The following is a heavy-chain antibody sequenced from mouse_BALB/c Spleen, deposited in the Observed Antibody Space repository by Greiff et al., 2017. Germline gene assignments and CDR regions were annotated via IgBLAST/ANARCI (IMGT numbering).Heavy chain of an antibody. Sequence: ESGPGLVKPSQSLSLTCSVTGYSITSGYYWNWIRQFPGNKLEWMGYISYDGSNNYNPSLKNRISITRDTSKNQFFLKLNSVTTEDTATYYCASTMITSLYFDVWGAGTTVTVSS. CDR3: ASTMITSLYFDV. CDR2: ISYDGSN. V-gene: IGHV3-6*02. D-gene: IGHD2-4*01. CDR1: GYSITSGYY. J-gene: IGHJ1*01.